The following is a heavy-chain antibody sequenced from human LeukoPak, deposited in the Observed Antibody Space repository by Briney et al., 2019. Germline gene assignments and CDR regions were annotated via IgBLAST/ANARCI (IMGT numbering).Heavy chain of an antibody. V-gene: IGHV3-21*01. CDR3: SRAEVDGGAFDI. CDR2: ISRSSSYI. D-gene: IGHD4-23*01. J-gene: IGHJ3*02. Sequence: GGSLRLSCAASGFTFSRYSMNWVRQAPGKGLEWVSSISRSSSYIYYADSVKGRFTISRDNAKNSLYLQMNSLRAEDTAVYYCSRAEVDGGAFDIWGQGTMVTVSS. CDR1: GFTFSRYS.